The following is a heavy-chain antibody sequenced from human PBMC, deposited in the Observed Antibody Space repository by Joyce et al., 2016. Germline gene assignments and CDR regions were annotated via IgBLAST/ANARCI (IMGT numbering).Heavy chain of an antibody. CDR2: MYYSERA. Sequence: QLQLQESGPGLVKPSETPSLTCTVSGDAIGSSSYSWGWIRQAPGKGLEWIGTMYYSERASPSLKSRVTISVDSSKNQFSLKLSSVTAADTALYYCAAIAVPARWSYFDYWGQGTLVIVSS. CDR1: GDAIGSSSYS. V-gene: IGHV4-39*05. J-gene: IGHJ4*02. D-gene: IGHD6-19*01. CDR3: AAIAVPARWSYFDY.